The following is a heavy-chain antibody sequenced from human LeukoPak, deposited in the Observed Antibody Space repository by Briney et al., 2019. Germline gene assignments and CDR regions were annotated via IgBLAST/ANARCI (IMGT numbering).Heavy chain of an antibody. J-gene: IGHJ4*02. CDR2: ISYDGSNK. D-gene: IGHD3-3*01. CDR3: ARDFQLYYDFWSGSLDY. Sequence: GGSLRLSCAASGFTFSSYAMHWVRQAPGKGLEWAAVISYDGSNKYYADSVKGRFTITRDNSKNTLYLQMNSLRAEDTAVYYCARDFQLYYDFWSGSLDYWGQGTLVTVSS. V-gene: IGHV3-30*01. CDR1: GFTFSSYA.